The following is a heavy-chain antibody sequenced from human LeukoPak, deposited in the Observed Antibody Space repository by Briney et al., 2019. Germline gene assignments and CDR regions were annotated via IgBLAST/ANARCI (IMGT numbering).Heavy chain of an antibody. D-gene: IGHD3-22*01. CDR1: GGSFSGYY. J-gene: IGHJ3*02. CDR2: INHSGST. V-gene: IGHV4-34*01. Sequence: PSETLSLTCAVYGGSFSGYYWSWIRQPPGKGLEWIGEINHSGSTNYNPSLKSRVTISVDTSKNQFSLKLSSVTAADTAVYYCASPSSGYYYGAFDIWGQGTMVTVSS. CDR3: ASPSSGYYYGAFDI.